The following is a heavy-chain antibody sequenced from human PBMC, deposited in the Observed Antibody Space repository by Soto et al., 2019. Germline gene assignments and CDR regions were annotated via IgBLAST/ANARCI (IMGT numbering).Heavy chain of an antibody. CDR1: GGSVSSGSYY. CDR3: ARVVSSGWCSFVADY. CDR2: IYYSGST. V-gene: IGHV4-61*01. Sequence: SETLSLTCTVSGGSVSSGSYYWSWIRQPPGKGLEWIGYIYYSGSTNYNPSLKSRVTISVDTSKNQFSLKLSSVTAADTAVYYCARVVSSGWCSFVADYWGQGTLVTVSS. D-gene: IGHD6-19*01. J-gene: IGHJ4*02.